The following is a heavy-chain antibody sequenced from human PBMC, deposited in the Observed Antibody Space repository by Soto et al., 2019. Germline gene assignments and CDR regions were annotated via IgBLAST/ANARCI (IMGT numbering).Heavy chain of an antibody. CDR1: GFTFNSYA. Sequence: GGSLRLSCAASGFTFNSYAMNWVRQAPGKGLAWVSAIGTDGNTYYANSVKGRFTISRDNSRTTLYLQMNSLRVEDTALYYCVRKYPGTRPFDYWGQGTLVTVSS. V-gene: IGHV3-23*01. J-gene: IGHJ4*01. CDR2: IGTDGNT. D-gene: IGHD2-2*01. CDR3: VRKYPGTRPFDY.